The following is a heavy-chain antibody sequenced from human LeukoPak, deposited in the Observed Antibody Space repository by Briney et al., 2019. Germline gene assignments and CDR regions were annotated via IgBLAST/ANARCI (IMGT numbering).Heavy chain of an antibody. V-gene: IGHV3-21*01. J-gene: IGHJ3*02. Sequence: PGGSLRLSCAASGFTFSSYSMNWVRQAPGKGLEWVSSISSSSSYIYFAHPVKRRFTISRDNAKNSLYLQMNSLRAEDTAVYYCARSIVGFAFDIWGQGTMVTVSS. CDR1: GFTFSSYS. CDR3: ARSIVGFAFDI. D-gene: IGHD3-22*01. CDR2: ISSSSSYI.